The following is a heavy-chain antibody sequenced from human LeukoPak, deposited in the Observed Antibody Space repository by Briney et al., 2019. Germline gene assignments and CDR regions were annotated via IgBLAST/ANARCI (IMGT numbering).Heavy chain of an antibody. J-gene: IGHJ4*02. CDR1: GFTFSSYA. D-gene: IGHD3-3*01. CDR3: ARADFWSGSDY. Sequence: GGSLRLSCAASGFTFSSYAMHWVRQAPGKGLEWVAVISYDGSNKYYADSVEGRFTISRDNSKNTLYLQMNSLRAEDTAVYYCARADFWSGSDYWGQGTLVTVSS. CDR2: ISYDGSNK. V-gene: IGHV3-30*01.